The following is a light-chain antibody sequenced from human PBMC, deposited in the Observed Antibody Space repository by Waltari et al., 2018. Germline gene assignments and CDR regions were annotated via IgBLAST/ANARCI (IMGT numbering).Light chain of an antibody. CDR2: EGR. J-gene: IGLJ2*01. V-gene: IGLV2-23*01. Sequence: QSALTQPASVSGSPGQSITISCIGTSSDVGNYNLVSWYQQYPGKAPKLMIYEGRKRPSGVSNRFSGSKSGNKASLTISGLQAEDEADYHCCSYAGSTTLVFGGGTKLTVL. CDR1: SSDVGNYNL. CDR3: CSYAGSTTLV.